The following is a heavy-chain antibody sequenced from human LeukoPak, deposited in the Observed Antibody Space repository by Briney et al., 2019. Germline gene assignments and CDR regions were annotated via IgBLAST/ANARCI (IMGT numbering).Heavy chain of an antibody. J-gene: IGHJ4*02. Sequence: ASVTVSCKASGYTFTSYGISWVRQAPGQGLEWMGWISAYNGNTNYAQKLQGRVTMTTDTSTSTAYMELRSLRSDDTAVYYCARAGFVYYGSGSYWKPFDYWGQGTLVTVSS. CDR3: ARAGFVYYGSGSYWKPFDY. V-gene: IGHV1-18*01. D-gene: IGHD3-10*01. CDR2: ISAYNGNT. CDR1: GYTFTSYG.